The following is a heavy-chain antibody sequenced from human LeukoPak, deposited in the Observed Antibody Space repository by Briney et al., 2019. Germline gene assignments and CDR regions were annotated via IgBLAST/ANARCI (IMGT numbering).Heavy chain of an antibody. Sequence: SQTLSLTCTVSGGSISSGSYYGRWVRQPAGRGLEWVGRIYTSGSTNYNPSLKSRVTISVDTSKNQFSLKLSSVTAADTAVYYCARDWEVVVIPNYYYYYMDVWGKGTTVTVSS. V-gene: IGHV4-61*02. D-gene: IGHD3-22*01. CDR2: IYTSGST. CDR1: GGSISSGSYY. CDR3: ARDWEVVVIPNYYYYYMDV. J-gene: IGHJ6*03.